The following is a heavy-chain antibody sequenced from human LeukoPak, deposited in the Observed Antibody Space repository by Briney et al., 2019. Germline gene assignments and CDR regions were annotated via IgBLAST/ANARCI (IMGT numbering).Heavy chain of an antibody. CDR2: IIPIFGTA. CDR1: GGTFNSYA. CDR3: ARDCSSTSRYEHYYYGMDV. V-gene: IGHV1-69*13. D-gene: IGHD2-2*01. Sequence: SVKVSCKASGGTFNSYAISWVRQAPGQGLEWMGGIIPIFGTANYAQKFQGRVTINADESTTTAYMELSSLRSEDTAVYYCARDCSSTSRYEHYYYGMDVWGQGTTVTVSS. J-gene: IGHJ6*02.